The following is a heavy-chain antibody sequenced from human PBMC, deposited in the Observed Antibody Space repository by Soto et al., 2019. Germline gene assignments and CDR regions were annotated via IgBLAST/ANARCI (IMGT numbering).Heavy chain of an antibody. CDR3: AKDLAAGFYYAMDV. D-gene: IGHD3-3*02. CDR2: ISYDGSNK. V-gene: IGHV3-30*18. Sequence: GGSLRLSCAASGFIFTNYGMHWVRQAPGKGLEWVALISYDGSNKYYADSVKGRSTISRDNSKNTVFLQMNSLRADDTAVYYCAKDLAAGFYYAMDVWGQGTTVTVSS. J-gene: IGHJ6*02. CDR1: GFIFTNYG.